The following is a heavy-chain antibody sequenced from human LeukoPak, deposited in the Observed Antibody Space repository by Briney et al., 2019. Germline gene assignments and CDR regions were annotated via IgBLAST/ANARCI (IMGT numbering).Heavy chain of an antibody. Sequence: SETLSLTCAVYGGSFSGYYWSWIRQPPGKGLEWIGEINHSGSTNYNPSLKSRVTISVDTSKNQFSLKLSSVTAADTAVYYCARGSGWWLLQSHYFDYWGQGTLVTVSS. CDR2: INHSGST. D-gene: IGHD3-22*01. CDR1: GGSFSGYY. CDR3: ARGSGWWLLQSHYFDY. J-gene: IGHJ4*02. V-gene: IGHV4-34*01.